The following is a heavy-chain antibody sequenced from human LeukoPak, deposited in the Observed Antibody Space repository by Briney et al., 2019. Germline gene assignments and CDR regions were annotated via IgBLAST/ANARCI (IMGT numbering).Heavy chain of an antibody. Sequence: GGALRLSCAASGFTFDVYAMHGVRQAPGESLECVSDTSWNSGSIDYADSVKSRFTISRDNAKNSLYLQMKSLRAEDTALYYCAKDRAAFSLNYFDYWGQGTLVTVSS. CDR2: TSWNSGSI. CDR1: GFTFDVYA. CDR3: AKDRAAFSLNYFDY. D-gene: IGHD3-3*01. J-gene: IGHJ4*02. V-gene: IGHV3-9*01.